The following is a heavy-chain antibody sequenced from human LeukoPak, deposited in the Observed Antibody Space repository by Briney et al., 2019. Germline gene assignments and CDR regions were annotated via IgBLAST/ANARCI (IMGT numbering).Heavy chain of an antibody. J-gene: IGHJ4*02. V-gene: IGHV3-21*01. CDR2: IRYTSSYI. Sequence: GGSLRLSCAASGFTFRSYSMKWVRQARGEGVEGVSSIRYTSSYIYYADAVKGRFSISRDNAKNSLFLQMNSLRTEDTAVYYCAREGLYGDYAGHWGQGTLVTVSS. CDR1: GFTFRSYS. CDR3: AREGLYGDYAGH. D-gene: IGHD4-17*01.